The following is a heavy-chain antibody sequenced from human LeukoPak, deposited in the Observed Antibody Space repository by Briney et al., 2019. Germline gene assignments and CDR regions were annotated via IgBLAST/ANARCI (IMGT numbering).Heavy chain of an antibody. V-gene: IGHV3-7*01. CDR2: IKGDGSEQ. CDR3: ARTTRFDY. Sequence: GGSLRLSCAASGFTFSSNWMTWVRQAPGKGLEWAANIKGDGSEQYYVDSVKGRFTISRDNAKNSLYLQMNSLRAEDTAVYYCARTTRFDYWGQGTLVIVSS. D-gene: IGHD1-26*01. J-gene: IGHJ4*02. CDR1: GFTFSSNW.